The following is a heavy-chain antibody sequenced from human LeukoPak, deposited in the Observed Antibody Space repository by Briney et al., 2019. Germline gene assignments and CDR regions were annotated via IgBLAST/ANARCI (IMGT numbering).Heavy chain of an antibody. CDR2: NSGSGGST. D-gene: IGHD2-2*01. Sequence: GGSLRLSCAASGFTFSSYAMSWVRQAPGKGLEWVSANSGSGGSTYYADSVKGRFTISRDNSKNTLYLQMNSLRAEDTAVYYCAKGMLGYCSSSSCYVAFDYWGQGTLVTVSS. CDR1: GFTFSSYA. J-gene: IGHJ4*02. CDR3: AKGMLGYCSSSSCYVAFDY. V-gene: IGHV3-23*01.